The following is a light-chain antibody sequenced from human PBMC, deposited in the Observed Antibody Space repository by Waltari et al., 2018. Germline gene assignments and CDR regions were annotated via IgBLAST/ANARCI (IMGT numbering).Light chain of an antibody. V-gene: IGKV1-39*01. CDR3: QHYYDYVYS. CDR2: AAS. Sequence: DIQMTQSPSALSASVGDRVTISCWASQNIYRNLAWYQKKPGKAPKLLIYAASTLQSGIPSRFSGSGSGTDFTLTISSLQTEDSAAYFCQHYYDYVYSFGQGTKVEI. CDR1: QNIYRN. J-gene: IGKJ2*03.